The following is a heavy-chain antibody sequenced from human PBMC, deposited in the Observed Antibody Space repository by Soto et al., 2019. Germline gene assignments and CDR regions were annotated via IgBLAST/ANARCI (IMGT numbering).Heavy chain of an antibody. CDR1: GYTFTSYD. V-gene: IGHV1-8*01. D-gene: IGHD2-2*01. Sequence: ASVKVSCKASGYTFTSYDINWVRQATGQGLEWMGWMNPNSGNTGYAQKFQGRVTMTRNTSISTAYMELSSLRSEDTAVYYCASQYCSSTSCYRIAARPYYYYYGMDVWGQGTTVTASS. CDR2: MNPNSGNT. CDR3: ASQYCSSTSCYRIAARPYYYYYGMDV. J-gene: IGHJ6*02.